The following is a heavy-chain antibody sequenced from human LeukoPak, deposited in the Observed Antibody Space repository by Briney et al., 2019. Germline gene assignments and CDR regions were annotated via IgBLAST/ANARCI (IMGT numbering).Heavy chain of an antibody. V-gene: IGHV3-11*04. CDR2: ISSSGSTI. D-gene: IGHD6-6*01. J-gene: IGHJ4*02. CDR3: ARGAVGSSSKLRTSNDY. Sequence: TGGSLRLSCAASGFTFSDYYMSWIRQAPGKGLEWVSYISSSGSTIYYADSVKGRFTISRDNAKNSLYLQMNSLRAEDTAVYYCARGAVGSSSKLRTSNDYWGQGTLVTVSS. CDR1: GFTFSDYY.